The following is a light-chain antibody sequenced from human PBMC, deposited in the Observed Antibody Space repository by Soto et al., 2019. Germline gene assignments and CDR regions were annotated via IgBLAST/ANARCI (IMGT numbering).Light chain of an antibody. Sequence: EIVMTQSPATLSVSPGERATLSCRASQNISSNLAWYQQKPGQAPRVLIDGASTRATGIPARFSGSGSGTEFTLTISSLQSEDFAVYYCQQSNNWLWTFGQGTKVEIK. CDR2: GAS. J-gene: IGKJ1*01. CDR3: QQSNNWLWT. V-gene: IGKV3-15*01. CDR1: QNISSN.